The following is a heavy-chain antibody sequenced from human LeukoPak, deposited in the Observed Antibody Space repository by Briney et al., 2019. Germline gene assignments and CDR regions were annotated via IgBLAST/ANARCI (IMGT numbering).Heavy chain of an antibody. CDR1: GFTFSSYG. D-gene: IGHD3-10*01. J-gene: IGHJ4*02. V-gene: IGHV3-15*07. Sequence: GGSLRLSCAASGFTFSSYGMHWVRQAPGKGLEWVGRIKSKTYGGTTDYAAPVKVRFTISRDDSKNTLYLQMNSLKTEDTAVYYCTTNYYGSGSDAFDYWGQGTLVTVSS. CDR2: IKSKTYGGTT. CDR3: TTNYYGSGSDAFDY.